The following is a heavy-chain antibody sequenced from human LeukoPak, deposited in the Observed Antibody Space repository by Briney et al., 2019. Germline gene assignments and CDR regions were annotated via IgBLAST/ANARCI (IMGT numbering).Heavy chain of an antibody. Sequence: ASVKVSCKASGYTFTSYDINWVRQATGQGLEWMGWMSPNSGNTGYAQKFQGRVTMTRNTSISTAYMELSSLRSEDTAVYYCARGQSSWHYDFWSGLIQYYYYGMDVWGQGTTVTVSS. V-gene: IGHV1-8*01. D-gene: IGHD3-3*01. CDR2: MSPNSGNT. CDR1: GYTFTSYD. J-gene: IGHJ6*02. CDR3: ARGQSSWHYDFWSGLIQYYYYGMDV.